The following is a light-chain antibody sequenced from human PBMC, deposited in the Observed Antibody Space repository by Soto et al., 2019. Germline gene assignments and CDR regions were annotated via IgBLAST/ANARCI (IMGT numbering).Light chain of an antibody. CDR2: DVT. J-gene: IGLJ3*02. CDR3: SSYTSSSTWV. Sequence: QSVLTQPASVSGSPGQSITISCTGTSSVVGGYNYVSWYQQHPGKAPKLMIHDVTNRPSGVSNRFSGSKSGNTASLTISGLQAEDEADYYCSSYTSSSTWVFGGGTQLTVL. CDR1: SSVVGGYNY. V-gene: IGLV2-14*01.